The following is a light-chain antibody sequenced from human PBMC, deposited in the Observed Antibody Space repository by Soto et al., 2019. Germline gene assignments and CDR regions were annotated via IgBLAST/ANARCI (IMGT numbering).Light chain of an antibody. J-gene: IGKJ5*01. CDR2: GAS. Sequence: EVVMRQSPATLSVSPGEGATLSCRASQGIGDTLAWYQHKPGQTPRLLIYGASSRATGIPDRFSGSGSGTDFSLTISRLEPEDFAVYYCQQHGDAPITFGQGTRLEIK. V-gene: IGKV3-20*01. CDR1: QGIGDT. CDR3: QQHGDAPIT.